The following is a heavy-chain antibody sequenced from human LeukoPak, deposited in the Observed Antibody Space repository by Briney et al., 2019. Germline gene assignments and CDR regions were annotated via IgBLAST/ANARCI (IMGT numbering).Heavy chain of an antibody. V-gene: IGHV3-15*01. Sequence: PGGSLRLSCVASGFIFSNAWMSWVRQAPGKGLEWLGRIKSKPAGGTIAYAAPSKGRFTISRDDSKKTVYLQMDSLQTEDTGVYHCTTDLREYYFGSWGQGTVVTVSS. CDR1: GFIFSNAW. CDR3: TTDLREYYFGS. J-gene: IGHJ4*02. CDR2: IKSKPAGGTI.